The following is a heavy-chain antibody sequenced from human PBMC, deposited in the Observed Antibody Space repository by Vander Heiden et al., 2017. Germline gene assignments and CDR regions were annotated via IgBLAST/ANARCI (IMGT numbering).Heavy chain of an antibody. V-gene: IGHV3-23*01. Sequence: EVQLLESGGGLVQPGGSLRLSCAASGFPFSRYAVSWVRLAPGKGLEWVSTISGSGSSTLYTDSVKGRFTISRDNSKNTLYLQMNSLRAEDTAVYYCAKEGENYYGSGLHFDYWGQGTLVTVSS. CDR2: ISGSGSST. D-gene: IGHD3-10*01. CDR1: GFPFSRYA. CDR3: AKEGENYYGSGLHFDY. J-gene: IGHJ4*02.